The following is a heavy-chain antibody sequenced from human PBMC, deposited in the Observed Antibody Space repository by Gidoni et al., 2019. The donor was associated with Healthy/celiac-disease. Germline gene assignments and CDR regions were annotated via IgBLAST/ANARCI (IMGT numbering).Heavy chain of an antibody. V-gene: IGHV1-46*01. Sequence: QVQLVQSGAEVTKLGASVKVCCKASGYTFPRHFMHWVRQAPGQGLQWMGIINPSGGSTRYAQKFQGRVNMTRDTSTSTVYMELSSLRSEDTAVYYCARGGFASEKGYFDYWGQGTLVTVSS. CDR3: ARGGFASEKGYFDY. J-gene: IGHJ4*02. D-gene: IGHD6-6*01. CDR1: GYTFPRHF. CDR2: INPSGGST.